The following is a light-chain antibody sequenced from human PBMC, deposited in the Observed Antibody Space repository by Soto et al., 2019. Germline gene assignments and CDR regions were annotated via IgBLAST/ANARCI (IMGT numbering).Light chain of an antibody. Sequence: QSALIQPPSVSGSPGQSVTISCTGTSSDVGSYDYVSWYQQHPGTVPKAMICNVNSQPSGVPDRFSGSKSGTTASMTLSGLQAEDEADYYSCSYTSSATPGFGGGTKLTVL. J-gene: IGLJ2*01. V-gene: IGLV2-11*01. CDR1: SSDVGSYDY. CDR2: NVN. CDR3: CSYTSSATPG.